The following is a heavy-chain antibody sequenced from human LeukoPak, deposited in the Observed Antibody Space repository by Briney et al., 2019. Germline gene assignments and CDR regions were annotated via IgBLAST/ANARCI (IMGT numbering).Heavy chain of an antibody. Sequence: GGSLRLSCAASGFTFSSYGMHWVRQAPGKGLEWVAGISSGDRTFHAESVKGRFTIPRDKSKDTLYLQMNSLRAEDTAVYYCAKDATASPYFHWFDNWGQGTQVIVSS. CDR3: AKDATASPYFHWFDN. J-gene: IGHJ4*02. D-gene: IGHD3-9*01. CDR1: GFTFSSYG. V-gene: IGHV3-23*01. CDR2: ISSGDRT.